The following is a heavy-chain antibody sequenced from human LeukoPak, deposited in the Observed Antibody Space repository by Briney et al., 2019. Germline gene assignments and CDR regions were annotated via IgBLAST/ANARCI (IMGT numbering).Heavy chain of an antibody. Sequence: ASVKVSCKASGYTFTSYYMHLVRQAPAQGLEWIGIIYPSGGSTSHAQKFQGRVTMTEDTSTDTAYMELSSLRSEDTAVYYCATGYDYSNYAGPEYDYYYMDVWGKGTTVTVSS. V-gene: IGHV1-46*01. CDR1: GYTFTSYY. J-gene: IGHJ6*03. CDR2: IYPSGGST. D-gene: IGHD4-11*01. CDR3: ATGYDYSNYAGPEYDYYYMDV.